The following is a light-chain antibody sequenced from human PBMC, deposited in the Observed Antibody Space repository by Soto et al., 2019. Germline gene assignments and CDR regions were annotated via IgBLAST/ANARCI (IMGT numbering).Light chain of an antibody. Sequence: QSALTQPASVSGSPGQSITISCTGTSSDVGGYNYVSWYQQHPGKAPKLMIYEVSNRPSGVSNRFSGSKSGNTASLTISGLQAEDEADYYCGSYASNIYVFGTVTKLTVL. CDR3: GSYASNIYV. CDR2: EVS. CDR1: SSDVGGYNY. V-gene: IGLV2-14*01. J-gene: IGLJ1*01.